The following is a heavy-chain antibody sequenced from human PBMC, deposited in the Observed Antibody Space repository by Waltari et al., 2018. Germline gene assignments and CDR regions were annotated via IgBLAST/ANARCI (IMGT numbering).Heavy chain of an antibody. Sequence: EVQLVESGGGLVQVGGSLRLSCVASGFSFSTKWRSGVRQAPGKGLEWLANINQDGSEKYSVDSVKGRFTISRDNAKNSLFLQMNSLRAEDTAVYYCAKYDFWTGYSFDCWGQGTLVTVSS. J-gene: IGHJ4*02. CDR1: GFSFSTKW. V-gene: IGHV3-7*01. CDR2: INQDGSEK. D-gene: IGHD3-3*01. CDR3: AKYDFWTGYSFDC.